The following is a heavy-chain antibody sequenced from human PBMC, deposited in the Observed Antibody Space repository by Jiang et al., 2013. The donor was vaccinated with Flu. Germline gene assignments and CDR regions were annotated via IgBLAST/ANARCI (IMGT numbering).Heavy chain of an antibody. CDR3: ARAYYDSSGRLSLDY. V-gene: IGHV1-69*06. Sequence: EWMEGVIPIFGTANYAQKFQGRVTITADKSTSTAYMELSSLRSEDTAVYYCARAYYDSSGRLSLDYWGQGTLVTVSS. D-gene: IGHD3-22*01. CDR2: VIPIFGTA. J-gene: IGHJ4*02.